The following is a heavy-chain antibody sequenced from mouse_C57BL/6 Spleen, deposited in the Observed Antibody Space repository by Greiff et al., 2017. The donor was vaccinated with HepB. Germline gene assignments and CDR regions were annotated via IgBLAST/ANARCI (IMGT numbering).Heavy chain of an antibody. J-gene: IGHJ2*01. V-gene: IGHV1-69*01. CDR2: IDPSDSYT. CDR1: GYTFTSYW. Sequence: QVQLQQPGAELVMPGASVKLSCKASGYTFTSYWMHWVKQRPGQGLEWIGEIDPSDSYTNYNQKFKGKSTLTVDKSSSTAYMQLSSLTSEDSAVYYCARGWVSRDYFDYWGQGTTLTVAS. CDR3: ARGWVSRDYFDY. D-gene: IGHD3-3*01.